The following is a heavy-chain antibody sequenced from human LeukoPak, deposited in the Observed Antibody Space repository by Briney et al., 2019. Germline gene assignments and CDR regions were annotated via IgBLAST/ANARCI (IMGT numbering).Heavy chain of an antibody. J-gene: IGHJ4*02. CDR1: GFTFTSSA. V-gene: IGHV1-58*02. D-gene: IGHD3-22*01. Sequence: SVKVSCKASGFTFTSSAMQWVRQARGQRLEWIGWIVVGSGNTNYAQKFQERVTITRDMSTSTAYMELSSLRSEDTAVYYCAADPYYYDSSADNPLDYWGQGTLVTVSS. CDR2: IVVGSGNT. CDR3: AADPYYYDSSADNPLDY.